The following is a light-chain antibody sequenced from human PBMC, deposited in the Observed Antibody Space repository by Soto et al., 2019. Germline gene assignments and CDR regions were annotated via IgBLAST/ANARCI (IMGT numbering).Light chain of an antibody. CDR3: QPGSTWTP. CDR1: QSPIGY. Sequence: ESVLTQSPATLYLSPGERATLSCRASQSPIGYLAWYQHRRGQAPRLLIYDASSRAKGIPARFTGSGSGTDFSLTIGSLEPEDFAVYYCQPGSTWTPFGQGTRVDIK. CDR2: DAS. V-gene: IGKV3-11*01. J-gene: IGKJ1*01.